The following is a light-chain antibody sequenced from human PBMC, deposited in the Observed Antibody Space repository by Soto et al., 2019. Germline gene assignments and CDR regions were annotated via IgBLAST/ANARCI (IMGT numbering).Light chain of an antibody. CDR2: EVS. V-gene: IGLV2-23*02. Sequence: QSALTQPASVSGSPGQSITISCTGTSSDVGSYDLVSWYQHHTGKAPKLMIYEVSKRPSGVSNRFSGSKSDNAASLTISCLQAEDEADYYCCSFAGSSTYVFGTGTKLTVL. CDR1: SSDVGSYDL. J-gene: IGLJ1*01. CDR3: CSFAGSSTYV.